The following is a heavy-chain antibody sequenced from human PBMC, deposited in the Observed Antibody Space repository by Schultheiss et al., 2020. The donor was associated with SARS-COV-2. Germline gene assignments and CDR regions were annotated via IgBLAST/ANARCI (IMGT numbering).Heavy chain of an antibody. CDR1: GYTFTDYY. V-gene: IGHV1-69*06. D-gene: IGHD3-3*01. CDR2: IIPIFGTA. CDR3: VKDLDQDFWSGYDR. Sequence: SVKVSCKASGYTFTDYYMHWVRRAPGQGLEWMGGIIPIFGTANYAQKFQGRVTITADKSTSTAYMELSSLRSEDTAVYYCVKDLDQDFWSGYDRWGQGTLVTVSS. J-gene: IGHJ5*02.